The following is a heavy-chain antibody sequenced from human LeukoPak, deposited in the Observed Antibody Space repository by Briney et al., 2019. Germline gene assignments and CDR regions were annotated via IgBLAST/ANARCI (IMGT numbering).Heavy chain of an antibody. V-gene: IGHV3-73*01. CDR2: IDKKANFYAT. J-gene: IGHJ5*02. CDR1: GFSFSGSA. Sequence: GGSLKLSCAASGFSFSGSAIHWVRQSSGKGLECFGHIDKKANFYATASAASVEGRFTISRDDSRNTAYLQMTSLKTEDTALYYCTRDSGTYNWLDPWGQGTLVIVSS. CDR3: TRDSGTYNWLDP. D-gene: IGHD1-26*01.